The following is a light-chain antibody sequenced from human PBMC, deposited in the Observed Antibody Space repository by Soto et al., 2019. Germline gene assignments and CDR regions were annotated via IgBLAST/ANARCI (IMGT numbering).Light chain of an antibody. V-gene: IGLV1-44*01. Sequence: QPVLTQPPSASETPGQRVTISCSGSSSNIGGNTVNWYQQLPGTAPKVLIYRNNQRPSGVPDRFSGSKSGTSASLAISGLQSEDEADYYCAAWDDSLNAWMFGGGTKLTVL. CDR2: RNN. J-gene: IGLJ3*02. CDR3: AAWDDSLNAWM. CDR1: SSNIGGNT.